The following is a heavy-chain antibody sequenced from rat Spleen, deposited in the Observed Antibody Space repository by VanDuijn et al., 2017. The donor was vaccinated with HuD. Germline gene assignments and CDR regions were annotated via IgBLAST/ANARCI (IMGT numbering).Heavy chain of an antibody. CDR1: GFIFRNYD. D-gene: IGHD5-1*01. Sequence: EVRLVESGGGLVRPGGSLKVSCEASGFIFRNYDMVWVRQAPTKGLEWVATIGYAGSSTYYRDSVKGRFTISRDDAKSTLYLQMDSLRSEDTATYYCARQNWPYYFDYWGQGVMVTVSS. CDR2: IGYAGSST. J-gene: IGHJ2*01. V-gene: IGHV5-29*01. CDR3: ARQNWPYYFDY.